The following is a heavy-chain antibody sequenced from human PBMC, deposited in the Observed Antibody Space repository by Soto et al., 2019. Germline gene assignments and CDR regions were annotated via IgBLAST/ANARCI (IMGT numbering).Heavy chain of an antibody. CDR1: GYTFTGYY. V-gene: IGHV1-2*04. Sequence: ASVKVSCKASGYTFTGYYMHWVRQAPGQGLEWMGWINPNSGGTNYAQKFQGWVTMTRDTSISTAYMELSRLRSDDTAVYYCARGRITIFGVVRYGMDVWGQGTTVTV. J-gene: IGHJ6*02. CDR3: ARGRITIFGVVRYGMDV. D-gene: IGHD3-3*01. CDR2: INPNSGGT.